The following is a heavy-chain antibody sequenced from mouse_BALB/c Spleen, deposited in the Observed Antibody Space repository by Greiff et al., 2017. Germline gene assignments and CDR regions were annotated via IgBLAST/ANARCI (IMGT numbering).Heavy chain of an antibody. CDR2: IWAGGST. Sequence: VKVVESGPGLVAPSQSLSITCTVSGFSLTSYGVHWVRQPPGKGLEWLGVIWAGGSTNYNSALMSRLSISKDNSKSQVFLKMNSLQTDDTAMYYCARDRNYGSSYGAYWGQGTLSLSLQ. D-gene: IGHD1-1*01. CDR1: GFSLTSYG. CDR3: ARDRNYGSSYGAY. J-gene: IGHJ3*01. V-gene: IGHV2-9*02.